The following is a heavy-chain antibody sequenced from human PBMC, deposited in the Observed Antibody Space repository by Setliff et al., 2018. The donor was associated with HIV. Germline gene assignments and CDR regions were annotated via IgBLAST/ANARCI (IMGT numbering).Heavy chain of an antibody. CDR3: ASHFGYCSSTSCEGY. D-gene: IGHD2-2*01. V-gene: IGHV3-30*04. CDR2: ISYDGNYK. J-gene: IGHJ4*02. Sequence: PGGSLRLSCAVSGFTFSNYAMHWVRQASGKGLEWVAVISYDGNYKYYSDSVKGRFTISRDNAKNSLYLQMNSLRAEDTAVYYCASHFGYCSSTSCEGYWGQGALVTVSS. CDR1: GFTFSNYA.